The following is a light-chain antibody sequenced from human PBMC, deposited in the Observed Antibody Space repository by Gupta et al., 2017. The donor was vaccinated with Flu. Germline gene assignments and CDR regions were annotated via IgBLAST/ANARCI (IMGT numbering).Light chain of an antibody. V-gene: IGKV2-28*01. CDR1: QSRLHSSGYNY. J-gene: IGKJ5*01. CDR3: MQDLQTNF. CDR2: LGS. Sequence: PVTPGEPASSSCRSSQSRLHSSGYNYLDWYRQKPVQSPQLLIYLGSNRASGVPDRFSGSGEGTDFTLKISRGEAEDVGVYYCMQDLQTNFFGQGTXLEIK.